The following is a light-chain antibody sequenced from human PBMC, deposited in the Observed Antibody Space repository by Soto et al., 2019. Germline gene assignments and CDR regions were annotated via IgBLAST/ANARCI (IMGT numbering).Light chain of an antibody. CDR1: QSIDSW. CDR2: KAS. Sequence: DIQMTQSPSTMSASVGDRVTITCRASQSIDSWLAWYQQKPGKAPKFLMYKASNLESGVPLRFSGSGSETEFTLTISSLQPDDFAIYYCQHYKSYPWTFGQGTKVALK. J-gene: IGKJ1*01. V-gene: IGKV1-5*03. CDR3: QHYKSYPWT.